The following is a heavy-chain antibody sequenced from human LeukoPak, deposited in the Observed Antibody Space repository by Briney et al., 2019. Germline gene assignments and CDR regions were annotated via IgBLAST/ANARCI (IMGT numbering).Heavy chain of an antibody. CDR3: AKDLGIVGSSFDY. V-gene: IGHV3-23*01. D-gene: IGHD1-26*01. CDR1: GFTFSSYA. Sequence: GGSLRLSCAASGFTFSSYAMSWVGQAPGKGLEWVSDISGSGGKTYYADSVKGRLTISRYNSKNTLYLQINSLRAEDTSVYYCAKDLGIVGSSFDYWGQGTLVTVSS. J-gene: IGHJ4*02. CDR2: ISGSGGKT.